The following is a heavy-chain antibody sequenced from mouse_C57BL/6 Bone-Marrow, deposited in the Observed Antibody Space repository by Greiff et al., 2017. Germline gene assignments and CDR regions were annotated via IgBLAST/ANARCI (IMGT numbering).Heavy chain of an antibody. D-gene: IGHD4-1*01. CDR3: TTWDGAMDY. J-gene: IGHJ4*01. CDR2: IDPANGDT. CDR1: GFNIKDDY. V-gene: IGHV14-4*01. Sequence: EVQLQQSGAELVRPGASVKLSCTASGFNIKDDYMHWVKQRPEQGLEWIGWIDPANGDTEYASKFQGKATITADTSSNTAYLQLSSLTSEDTAVYYCTTWDGAMDYWGQGTSVTVSS.